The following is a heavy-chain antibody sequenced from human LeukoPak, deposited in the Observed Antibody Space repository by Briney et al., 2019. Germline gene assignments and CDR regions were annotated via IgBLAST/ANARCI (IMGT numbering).Heavy chain of an antibody. J-gene: IGHJ4*02. V-gene: IGHV3-66*02. CDR2: IYSGGSS. D-gene: IGHD3-3*01. CDR1: GFTVSSNY. Sequence: PGGSLRLSCAASGFTVSSNYMSWVRQAPGKGLEWVSVIYSGGSSYYADSVKGRFTISRDNSKNTLYLQMSSLRAEDTAVYYCARVYYDFWSGYYTHFDYWGQGTLVTVSS. CDR3: ARVYYDFWSGYYTHFDY.